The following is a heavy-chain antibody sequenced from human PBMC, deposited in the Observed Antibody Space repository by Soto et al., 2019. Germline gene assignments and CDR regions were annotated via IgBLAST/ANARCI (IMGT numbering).Heavy chain of an antibody. CDR2: LYWDGDK. CDR3: AHRKTTITVATYFDL. J-gene: IGHJ4*02. CDR1: GFSVTNSGEG. D-gene: IGHD1-1*01. Sequence: QITLKESGPTLVKPTQTLTLTCTFSGFSVTNSGEGVGWIRQPPGKALEWLATLYWDGDKRYSPSLRKRASVSTATSTSQVVLTMTDMGPEDTGTYFCAHRKTTITVATYFDLWGQGTLVTVS. V-gene: IGHV2-5*02.